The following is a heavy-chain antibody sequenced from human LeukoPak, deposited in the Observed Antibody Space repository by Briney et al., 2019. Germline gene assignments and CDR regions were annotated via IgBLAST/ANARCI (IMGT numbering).Heavy chain of an antibody. CDR1: GGSFSGYY. J-gene: IGHJ5*02. CDR2: INHSGST. Sequence: PSETLSLTCAVYGGSFSGYYWSWIRQPSGKGLEWIGEINHSGSTNYNPSLKSRVTISVDTSKNQFSLKLSSVTAADTAVYYCARSTEIGITFGGVTRGPNWFDPWGQGTLVTVSS. D-gene: IGHD3-16*01. CDR3: ARSTEIGITFGGVTRGPNWFDP. V-gene: IGHV4-34*01.